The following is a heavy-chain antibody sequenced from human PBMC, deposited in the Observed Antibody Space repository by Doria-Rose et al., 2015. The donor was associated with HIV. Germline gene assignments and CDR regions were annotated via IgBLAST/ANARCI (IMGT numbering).Heavy chain of an antibody. CDR3: ARGPSDFGDYVAFQH. Sequence: QVQLQQWGAGLLKPSETLSLTCAVYGGSFSGYYWTWIRQSPGKGLEWIGEINHGGSTNYTPSPKSRFTISLDMSKTQFSLKVTSVTAADTAVYYCARGPSDFGDYVAFQHWGQGTLVTVSS. CDR2: INHGGST. V-gene: IGHV4-34*01. J-gene: IGHJ1*01. D-gene: IGHD4-17*01. CDR1: GGSFSGYY.